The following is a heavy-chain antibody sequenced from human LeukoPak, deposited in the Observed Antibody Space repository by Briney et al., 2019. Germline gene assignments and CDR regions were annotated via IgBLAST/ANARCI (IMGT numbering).Heavy chain of an antibody. CDR2: IYYSGST. CDR1: GGSISSYY. D-gene: IGHD3-22*01. CDR3: ARQSLYYYDSSGSTLYYFDY. Sequence: SETLSLTCTVSGGSISSYYWSWIRQPPGKGLEWIGYIYYSGSTNYNPSFKSRVTISVDTSKNQFSLKLSSVTAADTAVYYCARQSLYYYDSSGSTLYYFDYWGQGTLATVSS. J-gene: IGHJ4*02. V-gene: IGHV4-59*08.